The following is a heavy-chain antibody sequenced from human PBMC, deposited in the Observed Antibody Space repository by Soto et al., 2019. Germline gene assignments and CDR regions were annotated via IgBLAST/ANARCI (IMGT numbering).Heavy chain of an antibody. J-gene: IGHJ3*02. CDR1: AFTFSSYA. V-gene: IGHV3-23*01. CDR2: INGIGGST. CDR3: AKVRSGAAPYDAFDI. D-gene: IGHD2-15*01. Sequence: EVQLLESGGGLVQPGGSLRLSCAASAFTFSSYAMNWVRQAPGKGLEWVSSINGIGGSTYYADSVKGRFTISRDNSKNTLYLQMNSLRAEDTAVYYCAKVRSGAAPYDAFDIWGQGTMVTVSS.